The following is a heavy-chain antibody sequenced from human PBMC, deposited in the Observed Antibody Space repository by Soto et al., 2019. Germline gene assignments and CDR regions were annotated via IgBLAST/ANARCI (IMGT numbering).Heavy chain of an antibody. J-gene: IGHJ4*02. CDR1: GFNVSSDY. V-gene: IGHV3-53*01. CDR3: VRDSETSSSWSLDY. CDR2: LSTTGFT. D-gene: IGHD6-13*01. Sequence: PGGSLRLSCVASGFNVSSDYMNWVRQAPGEGLEWVSVLSTTGFTSYADSVKGRFTISSDSSKNTLYLQMNSLRVEDTAVYYCVRDSETSSSWSLDYWGQGVLVNVSS.